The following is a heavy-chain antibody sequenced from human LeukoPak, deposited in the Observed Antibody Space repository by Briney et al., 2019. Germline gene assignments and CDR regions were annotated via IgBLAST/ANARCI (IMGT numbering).Heavy chain of an antibody. Sequence: SETLSLTCTVSGGSISSSSYYWGWIRQPPGKGLEWIGSIYYSGSTYYNPSLKSRVTISVDTSKNQFSLKLSSVTAADTAVYYCASRALGYCSDGSCFLYWGQGTLVTASS. J-gene: IGHJ4*02. D-gene: IGHD2-15*01. CDR2: IYYSGST. V-gene: IGHV4-39*01. CDR1: GGSISSSSYY. CDR3: ASRALGYCSDGSCFLY.